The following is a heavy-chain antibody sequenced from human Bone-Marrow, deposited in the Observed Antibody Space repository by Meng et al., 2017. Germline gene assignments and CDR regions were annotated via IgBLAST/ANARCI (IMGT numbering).Heavy chain of an antibody. J-gene: IGHJ4*01. Sequence: ASVKVSCKASGYTFTSYYMHWVRQAPGQGLEWMGIINPSGGSTSYAQKFQGRVTMTRDTSTSTVYMELSSLRSEDTAVYYCAFYCGGDCAFDYWGHGTLVTVSS. V-gene: IGHV1-46*01. CDR2: INPSGGST. CDR3: AFYCGGDCAFDY. CDR1: GYTFTSYY. D-gene: IGHD2-21*02.